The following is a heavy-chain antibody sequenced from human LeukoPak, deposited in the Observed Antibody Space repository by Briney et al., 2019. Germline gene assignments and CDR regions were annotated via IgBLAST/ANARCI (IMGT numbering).Heavy chain of an antibody. Sequence: SETLSLTCTLSGNSISSYYWSWIRQPPGKGLEWIGYIYYTGSTNYNTSLKSRVTISVDTSKNQFSLKLSSVTAADTAVYYCARVPSTGTGITSLDYWGQGTLVTVSS. D-gene: IGHD1-7*01. CDR1: GNSISSYY. J-gene: IGHJ4*02. V-gene: IGHV4-59*01. CDR2: IYYTGST. CDR3: ARVPSTGTGITSLDY.